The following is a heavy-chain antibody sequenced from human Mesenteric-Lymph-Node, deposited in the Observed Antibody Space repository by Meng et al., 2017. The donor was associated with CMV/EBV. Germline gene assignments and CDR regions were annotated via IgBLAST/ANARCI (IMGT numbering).Heavy chain of an antibody. D-gene: IGHD6-13*01. Sequence: GESLKISCAASGFTFSSYAMSWVCQAPGKGLEWVSAISGSGGSTYYADSVKGRFTISRDNSKNTLYLQMNSLRAEDTAVYYCAKALALYSSSWYADYWGQGTLVTVSS. CDR3: AKALALYSSSWYADY. CDR1: GFTFSSYA. V-gene: IGHV3-23*01. CDR2: ISGSGGST. J-gene: IGHJ4*02.